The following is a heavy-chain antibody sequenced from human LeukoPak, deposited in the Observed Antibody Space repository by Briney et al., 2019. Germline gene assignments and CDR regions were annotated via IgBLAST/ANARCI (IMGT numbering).Heavy chain of an antibody. J-gene: IGHJ4*02. CDR2: INHSGST. CDR3: ARLEPSMVRGVGFDY. Sequence: PSETLSLTCAVYGGSFSGYYWSWIRQPPGKGLEWIGEINHSGSTNYNPSLKSRVTISVDTSKNQFSPKLSSVTAADTAVYYCARLEPSMVRGVGFDYWGQGTLVTVSS. D-gene: IGHD3-10*01. V-gene: IGHV4-34*01. CDR1: GGSFSGYY.